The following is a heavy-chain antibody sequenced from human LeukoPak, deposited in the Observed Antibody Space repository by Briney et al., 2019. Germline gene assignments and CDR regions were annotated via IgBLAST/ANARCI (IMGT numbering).Heavy chain of an antibody. J-gene: IGHJ3*02. D-gene: IGHD3-16*01. CDR1: GGSISSYY. CDR2: IYYSGST. CDR3: ARGGVLDAFDI. V-gene: IGHV4-59*01. Sequence: PSETLSLTSTVSGGSISSYYWSWIRQPPGKGLEWIGYIYYSGSTNYNPSLKSRVTISVDTSKNQFSLKLSSVTAADTAVYYCARGGVLDAFDIWGQGTMVTVSS.